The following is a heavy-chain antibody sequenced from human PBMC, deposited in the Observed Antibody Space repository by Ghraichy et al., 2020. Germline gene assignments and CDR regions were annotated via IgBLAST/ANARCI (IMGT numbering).Heavy chain of an antibody. CDR2: IKSKTDGGTT. J-gene: IGHJ6*02. CDR1: GFTFSNAW. CDR3: TTDLDSGSYFAADNYYGMDG. V-gene: IGHV3-15*01. D-gene: IGHD1-26*01. Sequence: GGSLRLSCAASGFTFSNAWMSWVRQAPGKGLEWVGRIKSKTDGGTTDYAAPVKGRFTISRDDSKNTLYLQMNSLKTEDTAVYYCTTDLDSGSYFAADNYYGMDGWGQGTPVTVSS.